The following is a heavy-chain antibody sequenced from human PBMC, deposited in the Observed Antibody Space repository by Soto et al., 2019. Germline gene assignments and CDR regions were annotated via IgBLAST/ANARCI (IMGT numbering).Heavy chain of an antibody. CDR1: GYTFTSYY. CDR2: INPSGGST. Sequence: GASVKVSCKASGYTFTSYYMHWVRQAPGQGLEWMGIINPSGGSTSYAQKFQGRVTMTRDTSTSTVYMELSSLRSEDTAVYYCAREHPYCSSTSCHRVFDCWGQGTLVTVSS. D-gene: IGHD2-2*01. V-gene: IGHV1-46*01. J-gene: IGHJ4*02. CDR3: AREHPYCSSTSCHRVFDC.